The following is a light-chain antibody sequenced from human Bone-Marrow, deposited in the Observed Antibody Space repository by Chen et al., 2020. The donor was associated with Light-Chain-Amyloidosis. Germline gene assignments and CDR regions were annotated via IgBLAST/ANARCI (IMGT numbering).Light chain of an antibody. J-gene: IGKJ5*01. V-gene: IGKV4-1*01. Sequence: DIVMTQSPDSLAVSLGERATINCKASQSVLYSSNNKNFLAWYQQKAGQPPKLLIYWASTRESGIPDRFSGSGSGTDFTLTISSLQAEDMAVYYCQQYFGSLFSFGQGTRLEIK. CDR3: QQYFGSLFS. CDR2: WAS. CDR1: QSVLYSSNNKNF.